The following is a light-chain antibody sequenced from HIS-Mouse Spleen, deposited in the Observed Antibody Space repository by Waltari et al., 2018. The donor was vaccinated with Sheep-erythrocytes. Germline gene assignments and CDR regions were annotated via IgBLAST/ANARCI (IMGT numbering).Light chain of an antibody. CDR1: NIGRKN. Sequence: SYELTQPLSVSVALGQTARITCGGNNIGRKNVHWYQQKPGQAPVLVISRDSNRPSGIPERFSGSNSGNTATLTISRAQAGDEADYYCQVWDSSTAVFGGGTKLTVL. CDR2: RDS. V-gene: IGLV3-9*01. CDR3: QVWDSSTAV. J-gene: IGLJ2*01.